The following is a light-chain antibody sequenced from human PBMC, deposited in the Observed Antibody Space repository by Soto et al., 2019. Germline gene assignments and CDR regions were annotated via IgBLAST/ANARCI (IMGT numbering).Light chain of an antibody. V-gene: IGLV2-11*01. CDR2: DVN. J-gene: IGLJ2*01. CDR1: NSDVGGYNY. CDR3: CSYAGSSYVV. Sequence: QSALTQPRSVSGSPGQSVTISCTGTNSDVGGYNYVSWYQQHPGKAPKLMNYDVNKRPSGVPDRFSGSKSGNTASLTISGLQAEDEADYYCCSYAGSSYVVFGGGTQLTVL.